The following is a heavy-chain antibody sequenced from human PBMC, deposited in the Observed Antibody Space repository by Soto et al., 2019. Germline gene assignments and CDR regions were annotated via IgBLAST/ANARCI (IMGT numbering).Heavy chain of an antibody. D-gene: IGHD3-16*01. CDR2: MSGSVASE. V-gene: IGHV3-11*01. CDR1: GFTFSDHY. J-gene: IGHJ6*02. Sequence: WGSLRLSCAVSGFTFSDHYKAWIRQAPGKGLEILAHMSGSVASEYYRECVKGRFSILRENSKNLFSLQMFFSRAEDTAVYSCAREISYVSGGHPYYGLDVLGQGTAVTVS. CDR3: AREISYVSGGHPYYGLDV.